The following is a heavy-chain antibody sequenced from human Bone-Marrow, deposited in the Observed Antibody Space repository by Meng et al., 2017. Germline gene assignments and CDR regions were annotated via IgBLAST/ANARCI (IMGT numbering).Heavy chain of an antibody. CDR2: ISGSGGST. V-gene: IGHV3-23*01. Sequence: GESLKISCAASGFTFSSYAMSWVRQAPGKGLEWVSAISGSGGSTYYADSVKGRFTISRDNSKNTLYLQMNSLRAEDTAVYYCAKVAYYYDSSGYYYGYWGQGTLVT. J-gene: IGHJ4*02. D-gene: IGHD3-22*01. CDR1: GFTFSSYA. CDR3: AKVAYYYDSSGYYYGY.